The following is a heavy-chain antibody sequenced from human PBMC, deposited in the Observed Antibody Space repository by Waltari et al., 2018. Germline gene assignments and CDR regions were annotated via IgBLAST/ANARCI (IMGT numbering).Heavy chain of an antibody. Sequence: QVQLVQSGSELKKPGASVKVSCKASGYIFTNYAMHWVRQAPGQGLEWMGWISTNTGTPTFAQGFTGRFVFSLDTSVSTAYLQSSSLKAEDTAVYYCARGIQLWGRGSWYFDDWGQGTLVTVSS. CDR1: GYIFTNYA. D-gene: IGHD5-18*01. J-gene: IGHJ4*02. CDR2: ISTNTGTP. V-gene: IGHV7-4-1*02. CDR3: ARGIQLWGRGSWYFDD.